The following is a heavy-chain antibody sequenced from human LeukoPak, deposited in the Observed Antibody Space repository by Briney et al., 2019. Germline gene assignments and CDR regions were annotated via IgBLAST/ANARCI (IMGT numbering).Heavy chain of an antibody. CDR3: AGKNGDYGMDV. V-gene: IGHV3-30*03. J-gene: IGHJ6*02. CDR2: VSYDGKTK. CDR1: GFTFSTYG. Sequence: GGSLRLSCAASGFTFSTYGMHWVRQAPGKGLEWVAVVSYDGKTKYYADSVKGRFTISRDNSKNTLYLQMNSLRAEDTAVYYCAGKNGDYGMDVWGQGTTVTVSS. D-gene: IGHD4-17*01.